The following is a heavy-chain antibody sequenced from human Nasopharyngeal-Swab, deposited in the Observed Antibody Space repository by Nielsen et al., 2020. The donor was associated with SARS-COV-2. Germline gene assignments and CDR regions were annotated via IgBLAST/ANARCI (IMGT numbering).Heavy chain of an antibody. D-gene: IGHD5-12*01. V-gene: IGHV3-30*03. Sequence: GESLKISCAASGFNVTRFGMHWVRQAPGKGLQWVAFISYDGTIQYYTDSVKGRFTISRDNSKNTLYLQMNSLRAEDTAVYYCARGEHVDIVAHYMDVWGKGTTVTVSS. CDR3: ARGEHVDIVAHYMDV. CDR1: GFNVTRFG. CDR2: ISYDGTIQ. J-gene: IGHJ6*03.